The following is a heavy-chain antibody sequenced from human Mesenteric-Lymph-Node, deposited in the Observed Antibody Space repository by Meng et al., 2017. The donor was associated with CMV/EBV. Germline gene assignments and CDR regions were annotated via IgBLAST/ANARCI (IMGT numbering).Heavy chain of an antibody. CDR1: GYTFTSYG. J-gene: IGHJ6*02. V-gene: IGHV1-18*01. D-gene: IGHD2-2*01. CDR2: ISAYNGNT. Sequence: ASVKVSCKASGYTFTSYGISWVRQAPGQGLEWMGWISAYNGNTNYAQKLQGRVTMTTDTSTSTAYMELRSLRSDDTAMYYCAREGVSDIVVVPAADYYGMDVWGQGTTVTVSS. CDR3: AREGVSDIVVVPAADYYGMDV.